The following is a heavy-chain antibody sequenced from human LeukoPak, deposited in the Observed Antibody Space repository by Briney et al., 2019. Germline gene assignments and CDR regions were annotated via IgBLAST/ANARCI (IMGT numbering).Heavy chain of an antibody. Sequence: GASVKVSCKASGYTFTSYAMNWVRQAPGQGLEWMGWINTNTGSPTYAQGFTGRFVFSLDTSVSTAYLQWSSLKASDTAMYYCARVISGSYYNFDYWGQGTLVTVSS. J-gene: IGHJ4*02. CDR3: ARVISGSYYNFDY. D-gene: IGHD1-26*01. V-gene: IGHV7-4-1*02. CDR2: INTNTGSP. CDR1: GYTFTSYA.